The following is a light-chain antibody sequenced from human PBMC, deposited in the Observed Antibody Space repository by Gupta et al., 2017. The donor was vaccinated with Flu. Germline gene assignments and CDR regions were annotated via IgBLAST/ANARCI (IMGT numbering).Light chain of an antibody. CDR2: NDN. CDR1: NSNSGSNT. Sequence: RVIISCSGSNSNSGSNTVNWYQQFPGTTPKVLIYNDNERPSGVPDRFSASKSGTSASLAISGLQSEDEADYYCAAWDDSLNGGVFGGGTRVTVL. V-gene: IGLV1-44*01. CDR3: AAWDDSLNGGV. J-gene: IGLJ2*01.